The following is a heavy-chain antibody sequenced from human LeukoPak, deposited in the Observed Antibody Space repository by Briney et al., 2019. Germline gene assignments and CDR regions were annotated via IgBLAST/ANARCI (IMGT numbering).Heavy chain of an antibody. D-gene: IGHD5-24*01. V-gene: IGHV3-23*01. CDR2: ISGSGT. Sequence: PGGSLRLSCAASGFTFSNFAMNWVRQAPGKGLEWVSTISGSGTYYSDSVKGRFTISRDNSKSTVYLQMNSLRVEDTALYYCAKTHGDSLFDLWGRGTLVIVSS. CDR1: GFTFSNFA. CDR3: AKTHGDSLFDL. J-gene: IGHJ4*02.